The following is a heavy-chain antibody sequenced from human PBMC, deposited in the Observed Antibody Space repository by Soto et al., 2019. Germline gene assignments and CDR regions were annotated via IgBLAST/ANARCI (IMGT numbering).Heavy chain of an antibody. CDR1: GGSISSGGYY. V-gene: IGHV4-31*03. CDR3: ARDRKVGANRVGWFDP. Sequence: ASETLSLTCTVSGGSISSGGYYWSWIRQHPGKGLEWIGYIYYSGSTYYNPSLKSRVTISVDTSKNQFSLKLSSVTAADTAVYYCARDRKVGANRVGWFDPWGQGTLVTVSS. CDR2: IYYSGST. D-gene: IGHD1-26*01. J-gene: IGHJ5*02.